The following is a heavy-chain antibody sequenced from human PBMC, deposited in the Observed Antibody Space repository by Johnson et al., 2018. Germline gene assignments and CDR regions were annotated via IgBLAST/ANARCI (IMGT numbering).Heavy chain of an antibody. V-gene: IGHV3-74*03. D-gene: IGHD2-15*01. CDR1: GFTFTTYW. CDR3: ARGVGCGGGSCYPDAFDI. CDR2: IDTDGRST. J-gene: IGHJ3*02. Sequence: EVQLLETGGGFVQPGGSLRLSCAASGFTFTTYWMHWVRQAPGKRLVWVSRIDTDGRSTTYADSVKGRFTTSRDNAKNTLYLQMNSLRVEDTAVYHCARGVGCGGGSCYPDAFDIWGQGTMVTVSS.